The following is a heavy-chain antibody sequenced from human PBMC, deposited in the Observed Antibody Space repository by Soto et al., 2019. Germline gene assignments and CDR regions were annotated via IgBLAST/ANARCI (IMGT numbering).Heavy chain of an antibody. CDR3: AKDSAVGGYFSLAFDI. J-gene: IGHJ3*02. Sequence: SGGSLRLSCAASGFTFSSYAMSWVRQAPGKGLEWVSAISGSGGSTYYADSVKGRFTISRDNSKNTLYLQMNSLRAEDTAVYYCAKDSAVGGYFSLAFDIWGQGTMVTVSS. D-gene: IGHD3-22*01. V-gene: IGHV3-23*01. CDR2: ISGSGGST. CDR1: GFTFSSYA.